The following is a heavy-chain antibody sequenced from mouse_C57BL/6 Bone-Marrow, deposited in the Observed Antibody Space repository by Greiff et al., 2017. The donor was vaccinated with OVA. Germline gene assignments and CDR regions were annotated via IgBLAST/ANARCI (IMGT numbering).Heavy chain of an antibody. J-gene: IGHJ1*03. CDR2: IYPRSGNT. CDR3: ARYYYGSSYDWYFDV. CDR1: GYTFTSYG. Sequence: VQLQQSGAELARPGASVKLSCKASGYTFTSYGISWVKQRTGQGLEWIGEIYPRSGNTYYNVTFKGKATLTADKSSSTAYMELRSLTSEDSAVYFCARYYYGSSYDWYFDVWGTGTTVTVSS. D-gene: IGHD1-1*01. V-gene: IGHV1-81*01.